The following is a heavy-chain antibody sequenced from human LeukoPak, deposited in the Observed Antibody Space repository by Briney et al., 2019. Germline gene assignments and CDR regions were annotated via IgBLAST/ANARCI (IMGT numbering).Heavy chain of an antibody. CDR1: GFTFSSYS. D-gene: IGHD1-26*01. J-gene: IGHJ4*02. V-gene: IGHV3-48*04. CDR3: ASQGLLVGAAFDY. CDR2: ISSSSSTI. Sequence: PGGSLRLSCAASGFTFSSYSMNWVRQAPGKGLEWVSYISSSSSTIYYADSVKGRFTISRDNAKNSLFLQMNSLRVEDTAVYYCASQGLLVGAAFDYWGQGALVVVSS.